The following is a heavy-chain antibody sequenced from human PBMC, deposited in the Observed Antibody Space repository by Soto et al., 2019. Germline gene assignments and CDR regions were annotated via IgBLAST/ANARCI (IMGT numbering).Heavy chain of an antibody. J-gene: IGHJ4*02. CDR3: ARDYLVVPHRVIDY. CDR1: GFTFSSYG. D-gene: IGHD2-2*01. CDR2: IWYDGSNK. V-gene: IGHV3-33*01. Sequence: QVQLVESGGGVVQPGRSLRLSCAASGFTFSSYGMHWVRQAPGKGLEWVAVIWYDGSNKYYADSVKGRFTISRENSKNTLYLQMNRLRAEDTAVYYGARDYLVVPHRVIDYWGQGTLVTVSS.